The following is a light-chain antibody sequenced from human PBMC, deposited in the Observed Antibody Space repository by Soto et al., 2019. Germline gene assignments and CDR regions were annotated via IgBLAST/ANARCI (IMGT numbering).Light chain of an antibody. Sequence: QAVVTQEPSLTVSPGGTVTLTCGSSTGAVTSGHYPYWFQQKPGQAPRTLIYDTTNKQSWTPARFSGSLLGGKAALTLSGAQPEDEAEYHCLLSYRDGRVFGGGTKVTVL. CDR3: LLSYRDGRV. V-gene: IGLV7-46*01. CDR1: TGAVTSGHY. CDR2: DTT. J-gene: IGLJ3*02.